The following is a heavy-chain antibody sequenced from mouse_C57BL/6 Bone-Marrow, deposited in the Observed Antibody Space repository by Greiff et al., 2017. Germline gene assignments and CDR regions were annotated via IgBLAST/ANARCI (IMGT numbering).Heavy chain of an antibody. CDR3: ARHYSNLDY. D-gene: IGHD2-5*01. J-gene: IGHJ2*01. Sequence: EVKLMESGGGLVKPGGSLKLSCAASGFTFSDYGMHWVRQAPEKGLEWVAYISSGSSTIYYADTVKGRFTISRDNAKNTLFLQMTSLRSEDTAMYYCARHYSNLDYWGQGTTLTVSS. CDR1: GFTFSDYG. V-gene: IGHV5-17*01. CDR2: ISSGSSTI.